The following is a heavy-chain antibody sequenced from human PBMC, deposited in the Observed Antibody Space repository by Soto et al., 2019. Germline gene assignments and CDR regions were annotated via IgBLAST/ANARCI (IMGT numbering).Heavy chain of an antibody. CDR2: INPSGGST. CDR3: ARAGDFWSGSPFYYYGMDV. CDR1: GYTFTSYY. Sequence: GASVKVSCKASGYTFTSYYMHWVRQAPGQGLEWMGIINPSGGSTSYAQKFQGRFTISRDNAKNSLYLQMNSLRAEDTAVYYCARAGDFWSGSPFYYYGMDVWGQGTTVTVSS. D-gene: IGHD3-3*01. V-gene: IGHV1-46*01. J-gene: IGHJ6*02.